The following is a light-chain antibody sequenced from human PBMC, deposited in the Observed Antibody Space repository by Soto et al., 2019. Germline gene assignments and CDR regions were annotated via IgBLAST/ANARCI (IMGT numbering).Light chain of an antibody. CDR1: TSNIGRNT. V-gene: IGLV1-44*01. CDR3: AVWDDSLNGFP. Sequence: QSALTQPPSASGTPGQRVTISCSGSTSNIGRNTVNWYQQLPGTAPKLLIHSNNLRPSGVPDRFSGSKSGTSASLAISGLQSEDEADYYCAVWDDSLNGFPFGDGTELT. CDR2: SNN. J-gene: IGLJ7*01.